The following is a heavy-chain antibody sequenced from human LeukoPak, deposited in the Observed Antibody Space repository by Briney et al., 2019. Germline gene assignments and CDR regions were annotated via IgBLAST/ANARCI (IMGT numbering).Heavy chain of an antibody. V-gene: IGHV3-23*01. Sequence: GGSLRLSCAASGFTFSSYAMSWVRQAPGKGLEWVSAISGSGGSTYYADSVKGRFTISRDNSKNALYLQMNSLRAEDTAVYYCAKDKLAYCSGGSCYYFDYWGQGTLVTVSS. CDR3: AKDKLAYCSGGSCYYFDY. J-gene: IGHJ4*02. CDR2: ISGSGGST. D-gene: IGHD2-15*01. CDR1: GFTFSSYA.